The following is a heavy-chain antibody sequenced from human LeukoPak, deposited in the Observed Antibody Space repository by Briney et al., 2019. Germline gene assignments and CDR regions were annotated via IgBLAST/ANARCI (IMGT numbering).Heavy chain of an antibody. CDR2: ITASGTAM. V-gene: IGHV3-48*02. J-gene: IGHJ4*02. D-gene: IGHD3-10*01. Sequence: GGSLRLSCAASGFTFSSYSMNWVRQAPGKGLEWVSHITASGTAMFYADSVKGRFTISRDNAKNSLYLQMNSLRDEDTAVYYCAKGGGCPDYWGQGTLVTVSS. CDR1: GFTFSSYS. CDR3: AKGGGCPDY.